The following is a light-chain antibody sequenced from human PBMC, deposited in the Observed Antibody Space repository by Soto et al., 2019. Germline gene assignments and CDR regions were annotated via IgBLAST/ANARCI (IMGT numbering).Light chain of an antibody. CDR2: EVN. J-gene: IGLJ2*01. CDR3: SSYAGSNNLEV. V-gene: IGLV2-8*01. CDR1: RSDVGDYNY. Sequence: QSALTQPPSASGSPGQSVTISCTGTRSDVGDYNYVSWYQQHPGKAPKLIIYEVNKRPSGVPDRFSGSKSGNTASRSVSGLQADDEADYYCSSYAGSNNLEVFGGGTKLTVL.